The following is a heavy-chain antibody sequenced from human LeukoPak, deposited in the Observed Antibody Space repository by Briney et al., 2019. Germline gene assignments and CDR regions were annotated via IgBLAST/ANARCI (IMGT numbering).Heavy chain of an antibody. V-gene: IGHV4-34*01. CDR2: INHSGST. D-gene: IGHD5-18*01. J-gene: IGHJ4*02. CDR1: GGSFSGYY. Sequence: SETLSLTCAVYGGSFSGYYWSWIRQPPGKGLEWIGEINHSGSTNYNPSLKSRATISVDTSKNQFSLKLSSVTAADTAVYYCARKWGYSYGPVDYWGQGTLVTVSS. CDR3: ARKWGYSYGPVDY.